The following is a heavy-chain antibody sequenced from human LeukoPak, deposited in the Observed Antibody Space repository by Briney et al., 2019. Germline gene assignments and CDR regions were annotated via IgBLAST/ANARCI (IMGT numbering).Heavy chain of an antibody. D-gene: IGHD6-19*01. J-gene: IGHJ4*02. Sequence: RPSETLSLTCTVSGGSVSNGSYYWGWIRQPPGKGLEWIGSLYYTGTTYYKPSLKGRVSISVDTSKNQFSLKLRSVTAADTAVYYCTRKQWLAPFDYWGQGTLVTVSS. CDR3: TRKQWLAPFDY. CDR1: GGSVSNGSYY. CDR2: LYYTGTT. V-gene: IGHV4-39*01.